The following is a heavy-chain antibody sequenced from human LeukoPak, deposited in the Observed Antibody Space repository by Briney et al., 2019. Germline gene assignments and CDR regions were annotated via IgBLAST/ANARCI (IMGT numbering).Heavy chain of an antibody. Sequence: SETLSLTCAVYGGSFSGYYWSWIRQPPGKGLEWIGEINHSGSTNYNPSLKSRATISVDTSKNQFSLKLSSVTAADTAVYYCARGRLSPLFLVLFRELFHFDYWGQGTLVTVSS. CDR1: GGSFSGYY. D-gene: IGHD3-10*01. CDR3: ARGRLSPLFLVLFRELFHFDY. J-gene: IGHJ4*02. CDR2: INHSGST. V-gene: IGHV4-34*01.